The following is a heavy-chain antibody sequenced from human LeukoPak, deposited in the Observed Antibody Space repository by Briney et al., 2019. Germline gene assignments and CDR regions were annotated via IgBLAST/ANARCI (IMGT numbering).Heavy chain of an antibody. D-gene: IGHD5-12*01. CDR3: AKVGSDLYYFDY. CDR2: ISWNSGSI. V-gene: IGHV3-9*01. Sequence: GGSLRLSCAASGFTFDDYAMHWVRQAPGKGLEWVSGISWNSGSIGYADSVKGRFTISRDNAKNSLYLQMNSLRAEGTALYYCAKVGSDLYYFDYWGQGTLVTVSS. J-gene: IGHJ4*02. CDR1: GFTFDDYA.